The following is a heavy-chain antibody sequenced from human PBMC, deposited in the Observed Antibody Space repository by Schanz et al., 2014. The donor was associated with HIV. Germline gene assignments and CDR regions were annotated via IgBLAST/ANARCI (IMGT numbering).Heavy chain of an antibody. CDR1: GFTFSSYG. CDR3: ARDLNVGRHFDH. J-gene: IGHJ4*02. V-gene: IGHV3-33*01. CDR2: IWFDGRNK. Sequence: QVQLVESGGGVVQPGRSLRLSCAASGFTFSSYGMHWVRQAPGKGLEWVAVIWFDGRNKYYADSVKGRFTISRDNSKNTLYLQMNSLRAEDTAVYYCARDLNVGRHFDHWGQGTLVTVSS. D-gene: IGHD1-26*01.